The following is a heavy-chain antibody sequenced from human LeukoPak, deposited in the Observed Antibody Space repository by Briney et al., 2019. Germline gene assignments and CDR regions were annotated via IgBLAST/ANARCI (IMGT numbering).Heavy chain of an antibody. CDR2: FDPEDGET. D-gene: IGHD2-15*01. V-gene: IGHV1-24*01. Sequence: ASVKVSCKVSGYTLTELSMHWVRQAPGKGLEWMGGFDPEDGETIHAQKFQGRVTMTEDTSTDTAYMELSSLRSEDTAVYYCGTGVVAATFFRNYYYGMDVWGQGTTVTVSS. CDR3: GTGVVAATFFRNYYYGMDV. CDR1: GYTLTELS. J-gene: IGHJ6*02.